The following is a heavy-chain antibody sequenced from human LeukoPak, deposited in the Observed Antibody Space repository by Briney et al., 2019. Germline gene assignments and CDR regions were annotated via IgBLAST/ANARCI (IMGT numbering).Heavy chain of an antibody. CDR2: IYYSGST. CDR1: GGSIGSSRYY. CDR3: ARSRLGGYTYGFDY. D-gene: IGHD5-18*01. J-gene: IGHJ4*02. Sequence: SETLSLTCTVSGGSIGSSRYYWGWIRQPPGKGLEWIGSIYYSGSTYYNPSLKSRVTISVDTSKNQFSLKLSSVTAADTAVYYCARSRLGGYTYGFDYWGQGNLVTVSS. V-gene: IGHV4-39*07.